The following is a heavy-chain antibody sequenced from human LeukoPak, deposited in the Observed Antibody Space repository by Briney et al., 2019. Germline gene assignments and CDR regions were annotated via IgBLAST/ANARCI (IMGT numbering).Heavy chain of an antibody. D-gene: IGHD3-22*01. J-gene: IGHJ5*02. CDR3: ARDDSSGLLNWFDP. Sequence: PSETLSLTCTVSGGSISNYYWSWIRQPAGKGLEWIGRIYTSGSTNYNPSHKSRVTMSVDTSKNQFSLKLSSVTAADTALYYCARDDSSGLLNWFDPWGQGTLVTVSS. CDR1: GGSISNYY. V-gene: IGHV4-4*07. CDR2: IYTSGST.